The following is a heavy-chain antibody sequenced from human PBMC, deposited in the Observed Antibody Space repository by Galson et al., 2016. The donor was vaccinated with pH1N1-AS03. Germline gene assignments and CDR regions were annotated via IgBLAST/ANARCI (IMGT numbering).Heavy chain of an antibody. D-gene: IGHD6-19*01. Sequence: SETLSLTCIVSGGSLKSSYRNWIRQSPGKGLEWIGHIYFSGKTKYNPSLKDRVTISLDTSNNVVSLELTSVTSADTAVYYCARGETIGWYDYWGQGTLVTVSS. CDR3: ARGETIGWYDY. CDR2: IYFSGKT. J-gene: IGHJ4*02. V-gene: IGHV4-59*01. CDR1: GGSLKSSY.